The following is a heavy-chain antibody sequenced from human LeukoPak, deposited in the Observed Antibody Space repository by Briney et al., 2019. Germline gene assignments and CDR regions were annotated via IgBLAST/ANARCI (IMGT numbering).Heavy chain of an antibody. D-gene: IGHD6-13*01. Sequence: ASVKVSCKAFGYTFTGYYMHWVRQAPGQGLEWMGWINPNSGGTNYAQKFQGRVTMTRDTSISTAYMELSRLRSDDTAVYYCARDGYSSSPALWYWGQGTLVTVSS. CDR3: ARDGYSSSPALWY. V-gene: IGHV1-2*02. CDR1: GYTFTGYY. CDR2: INPNSGGT. J-gene: IGHJ4*02.